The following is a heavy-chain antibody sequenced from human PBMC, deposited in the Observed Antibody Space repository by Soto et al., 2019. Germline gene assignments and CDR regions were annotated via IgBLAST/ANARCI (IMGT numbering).Heavy chain of an antibody. CDR3: ARLVNIFDFDY. CDR2: IYPDDSDT. Sequence: PGESLKISCKGSGYSFPNYWIGWVRQMPGKGLEWMGIIYPDDSDTRYSPSFQGQVTISADKSITTAYLQWSSLKASDTAMYYCARLVNIFDFDYWGQGTLVTVSS. D-gene: IGHD2-21*01. J-gene: IGHJ4*02. V-gene: IGHV5-51*01. CDR1: GYSFPNYW.